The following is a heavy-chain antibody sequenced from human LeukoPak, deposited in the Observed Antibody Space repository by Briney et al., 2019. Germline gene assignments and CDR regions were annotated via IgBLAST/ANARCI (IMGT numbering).Heavy chain of an antibody. J-gene: IGHJ4*02. CDR3: ALPTGYSSGWYGQNFDY. V-gene: IGHV4-30-4*01. Sequence: PSETLSLTCTVSGGSISSGDYYWSWIRQPPGKGLEWIGYIYYSGSTYYNPSLKSRVTISVDTSKNQFSLKLSSVTAADTAVYYCALPTGYSSGWYGQNFDYGGQGTLVTVSS. CDR1: GGSISSGDYY. D-gene: IGHD6-19*01. CDR2: IYYSGST.